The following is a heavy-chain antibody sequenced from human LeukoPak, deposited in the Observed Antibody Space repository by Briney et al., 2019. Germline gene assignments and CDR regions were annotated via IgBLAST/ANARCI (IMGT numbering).Heavy chain of an antibody. J-gene: IGHJ6*02. CDR1: GGSISSSNW. CDR3: ARTSRYYYYGMDV. CDR2: IYHSGST. Sequence: SGTLSLTCAVSGGSISSSNWWSWVRQPPGQGLEWIGEIYHSGSTNYNPSLKSRVTISVDKSKNQFSLKLSSVTAADTAVYYCARTSRYYYYGMDVWGQGTTVTVSS. V-gene: IGHV4-4*02.